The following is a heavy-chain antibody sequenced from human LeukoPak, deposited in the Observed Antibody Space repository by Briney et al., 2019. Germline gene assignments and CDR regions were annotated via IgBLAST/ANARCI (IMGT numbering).Heavy chain of an antibody. J-gene: IGHJ6*03. CDR2: IYSGGST. Sequence: QPGGSLRVSCAASGFTVSNNYMSWVRQAPGKGLEWVSAIYSGGSTYYADSVKGRFTISRDNSKNTLYLQMNSLRAEDTAVYYCARELPPIYNMDVWGKGTTVTVSS. CDR3: ARELPPIYNMDV. D-gene: IGHD1-26*01. CDR1: GFTVSNNY. V-gene: IGHV3-66*02.